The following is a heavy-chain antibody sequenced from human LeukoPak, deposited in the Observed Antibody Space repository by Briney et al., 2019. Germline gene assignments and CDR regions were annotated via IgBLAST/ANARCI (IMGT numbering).Heavy chain of an antibody. Sequence: KPGGSLRLSCAASGFTFSSYSMNWVRQAPGKGLEWISSISSSSRYKYYADSVKGRFTISRDNAKNSLYLQMNSLRAEDTAVYYCARESPNGNYAWPFDYWGQGTLVTVSS. CDR3: ARESPNGNYAWPFDY. CDR2: ISSSSRYK. D-gene: IGHD4-17*01. CDR1: GFTFSSYS. V-gene: IGHV3-21*01. J-gene: IGHJ4*02.